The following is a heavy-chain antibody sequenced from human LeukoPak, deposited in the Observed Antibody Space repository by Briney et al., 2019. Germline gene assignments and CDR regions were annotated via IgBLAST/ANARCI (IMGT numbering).Heavy chain of an antibody. Sequence: SGPALVKPTQPLTLTCTFSGFSLSTSGMRVSWIRQPPGKALEWLARIDWDDNRFYSTSLKTRLTISKDTSKNQVVLTMTNMDPVDTATYYCARLYSTGWYDYWGQGTLVTVSS. J-gene: IGHJ4*02. CDR1: GFSLSTSGMR. CDR3: ARLYSTGWYDY. V-gene: IGHV2-70*04. D-gene: IGHD6-19*01. CDR2: IDWDDNR.